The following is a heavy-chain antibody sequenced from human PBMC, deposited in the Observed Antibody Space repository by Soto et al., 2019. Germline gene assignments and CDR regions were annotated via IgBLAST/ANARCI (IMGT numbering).Heavy chain of an antibody. D-gene: IGHD2-15*01. J-gene: IGHJ5*02. CDR1: GGTFSSYT. V-gene: IGHV1-69*08. CDR2: IIPILGIA. CDR3: ARDKGYCSGGSCYANWFDP. Sequence: QVQLVQSGAEVKKPGSSVKVSCKASGGTFSSYTISWVRQAPGQGLEWMGRIIPILGIANYAQKFQGRVTITAAKSTSTAYMELSSLRSEDTAVYYCARDKGYCSGGSCYANWFDPWGQGTLVTVSS.